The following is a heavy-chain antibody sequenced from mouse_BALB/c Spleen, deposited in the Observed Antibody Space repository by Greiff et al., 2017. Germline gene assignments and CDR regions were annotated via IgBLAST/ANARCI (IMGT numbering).Heavy chain of an antibody. CDR3: TRGDGYDRYWYFDV. Sequence: EVQVVESGTVLARPGASVKMSCKASGYSFTSYWMHWVKQRPGQGLEWIGAIYPGNSDTSYNQKFKGKAKLTAVTSASTAYMELSSLTNEDSAVYYCTRGDGYDRYWYFDVWGAGTTVTVSS. V-gene: IGHV1-5*01. D-gene: IGHD2-2*01. CDR2: IYPGNSDT. J-gene: IGHJ1*01. CDR1: GYSFTSYW.